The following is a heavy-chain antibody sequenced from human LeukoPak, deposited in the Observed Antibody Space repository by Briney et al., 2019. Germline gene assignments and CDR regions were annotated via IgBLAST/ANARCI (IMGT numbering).Heavy chain of an antibody. CDR1: GFSSDDYA. CDR3: AKRKAGGYALDI. D-gene: IGHD3-16*01. J-gene: IGHJ3*02. Sequence: GRSLRLSCAALGFSSDDYAMYWVRQAPGKGLEWVSGISWSSVSIGYADSVKGRFTISRDNAKNSLYLQMNSLKAEDTALYYCAKRKAGGYALDIWGQGTMVTVSS. V-gene: IGHV3-9*02. CDR2: ISWSSVSI.